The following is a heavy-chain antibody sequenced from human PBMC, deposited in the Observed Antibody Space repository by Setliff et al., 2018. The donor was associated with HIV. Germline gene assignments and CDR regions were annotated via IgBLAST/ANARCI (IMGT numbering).Heavy chain of an antibody. Sequence: ASVKVSCKASGYTFTRYGISWVRQAPGQGLEWMGWISANNGNTDYAQKLQGRVTMTRDTSTSTVYMELRSLRSEDTAVYYCARDKYSSSENFDYWGQGTLVTVSS. CDR2: ISANNGNT. CDR1: GYTFTRYG. V-gene: IGHV1-18*01. CDR3: ARDKYSSSENFDY. D-gene: IGHD6-6*01. J-gene: IGHJ4*02.